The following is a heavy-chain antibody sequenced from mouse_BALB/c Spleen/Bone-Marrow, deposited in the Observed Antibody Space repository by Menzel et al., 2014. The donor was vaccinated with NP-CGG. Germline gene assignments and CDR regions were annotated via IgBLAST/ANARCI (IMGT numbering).Heavy chain of an antibody. CDR3: ARECGSYAGVDY. CDR1: GFTFSSFG. V-gene: IGHV5-17*02. CDR2: ISSGSSTF. Sequence: EVQLAESGGGLVQPGGSRKLSCAASGFTFSSFGMHWVRQAPEKGLEWVAYISSGSSTFYYAHKVKGRFTVSTENPKNTLFLQMTGLRSEDTTMYYCARECGSYAGVDYWGQGTTLTVSS. D-gene: IGHD2-3*01. J-gene: IGHJ2*01.